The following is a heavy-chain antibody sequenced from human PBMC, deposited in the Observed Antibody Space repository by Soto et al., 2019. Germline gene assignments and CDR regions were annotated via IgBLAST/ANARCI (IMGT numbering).Heavy chain of an antibody. D-gene: IGHD4-17*01. J-gene: IGHJ4*02. CDR1: GLTFSDAY. CDR2: IKTKTDGGAT. Sequence: EGQLVESGGGLVKPGGSLKPSCEGSGLTFSDAYMSWVRQAPGKGLEWVGRIKTKTDGGATEYAAPVKGRFNISRDDSKNTLYVEMNSLKTEDTAVYYCTTDRPSRLRKPRVWGQGTLVTVSS. V-gene: IGHV3-15*01. CDR3: TTDRPSRLRKPRV.